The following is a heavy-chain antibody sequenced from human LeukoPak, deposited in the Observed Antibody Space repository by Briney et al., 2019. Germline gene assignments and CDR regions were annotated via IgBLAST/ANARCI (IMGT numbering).Heavy chain of an antibody. D-gene: IGHD3-3*01. CDR2: IKQDGSEK. CDR1: RFTFSNYY. V-gene: IGHV3-7*04. CDR3: AGGYGFLIES. Sequence: GGSLRLSRAASRFTFSNYYMAWVRQAPGKGLEWVANIKQDGSEKYYGGSVKGRFTISRDNAKNSLYLQLNSLRVEDTAVYFCAGGYGFLIESWGQGTLITVSS. J-gene: IGHJ4*02.